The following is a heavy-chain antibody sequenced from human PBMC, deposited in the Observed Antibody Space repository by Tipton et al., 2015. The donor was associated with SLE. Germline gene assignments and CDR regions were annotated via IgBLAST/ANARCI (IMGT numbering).Heavy chain of an antibody. CDR2: IYHSGST. J-gene: IGHJ3*02. CDR1: GGSISSGGYS. Sequence: TLSLTCAVSGGSISSGGYSWSWIRQPPGKGLEWIGYIYHSGSTNYNPSLKSRVTISVDTSKNQFSLKLSSVTAADTAVYYCAGLYSSSFDAFDIWGQGTMVTVSS. CDR3: AGLYSSSFDAFDI. V-gene: IGHV4-30-2*01. D-gene: IGHD6-13*01.